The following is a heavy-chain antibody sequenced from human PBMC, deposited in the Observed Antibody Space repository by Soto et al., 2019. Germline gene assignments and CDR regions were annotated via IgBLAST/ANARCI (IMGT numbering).Heavy chain of an antibody. CDR2: IYYSGST. CDR3: ARRYGVYFDY. CDR1: GGSISSYY. V-gene: IGHV4-59*08. D-gene: IGHD4-17*01. J-gene: IGHJ4*02. Sequence: PSETLSLTCTVSGGSISSYYWSWIRQPPGKGLVWIGYIYYSGSTNYNPSLKSRVTISVDTSKNQFSLKLSSVTAADTAVYYCARRYGVYFDYWGQGTLVTVSS.